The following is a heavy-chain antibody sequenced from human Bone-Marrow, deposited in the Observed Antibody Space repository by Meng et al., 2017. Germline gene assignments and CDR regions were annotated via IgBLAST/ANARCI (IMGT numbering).Heavy chain of an antibody. CDR1: GGSISSPNW. D-gene: IGHD1-26*01. V-gene: IGHV4-4*02. Sequence: QVQLQESGPGLGKPSGTLSLTRAVSGGSISSPNWWSWVRQPPGRGLEWIGEIYHSGSTTYNPSLLSRVTISVDKSKNQFSLKLSSVTAADTAIYYCARVIYRPSGHNYFDPWGQGTLVTVSS. CDR3: ARVIYRPSGHNYFDP. J-gene: IGHJ5*02. CDR2: IYHSGST.